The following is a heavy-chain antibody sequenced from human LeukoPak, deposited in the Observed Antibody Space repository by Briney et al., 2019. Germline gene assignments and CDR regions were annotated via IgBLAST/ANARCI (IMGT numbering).Heavy chain of an antibody. Sequence: SETLSLTCAVYGGSFSNYYWSWIRQPAGKGLEWIGRIYTSGSTNYNPSLKSRVTISVDTSKNQFSLKLSSVTAADTAVYYCARAYCSSTSCYTWDAFDIWGQGTMVTVSS. CDR2: IYTSGST. J-gene: IGHJ3*02. D-gene: IGHD2-2*02. CDR3: ARAYCSSTSCYTWDAFDI. V-gene: IGHV4-59*10. CDR1: GGSFSNYY.